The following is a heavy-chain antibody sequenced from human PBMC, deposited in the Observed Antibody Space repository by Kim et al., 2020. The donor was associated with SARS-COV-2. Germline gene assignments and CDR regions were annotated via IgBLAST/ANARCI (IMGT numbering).Heavy chain of an antibody. D-gene: IGHD3-22*01. V-gene: IGHV1-18*04. J-gene: IGHJ4*02. CDR1: GYTFTSFG. Sequence: ASVKVSCKASGYTFTSFGITWMRQAPGQGLEWLGWITPNNGNRRYAQNLQGRVTMSTDSSTITAYMELGSLRSDDTAVYYCARGGGYYPYHFDYLGQGTL. CDR2: ITPNNGNR. CDR3: ARGGGYYPYHFDY.